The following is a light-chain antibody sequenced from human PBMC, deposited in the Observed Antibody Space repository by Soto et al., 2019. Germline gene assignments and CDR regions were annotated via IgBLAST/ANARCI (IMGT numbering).Light chain of an antibody. CDR2: MGS. CDR1: QSLLHSNGYKY. Sequence: DIVMTQSPLSLPVTPGEPASISCRSSQSLLHSNGYKYLDWYLQKSGQSPQLLIYMGSNRASGVPDRFSGSGSGTDFTLKISRVEAEDVGIYYCMQSLQTPWTFRQGTKVEIK. J-gene: IGKJ1*01. V-gene: IGKV2-28*01. CDR3: MQSLQTPWT.